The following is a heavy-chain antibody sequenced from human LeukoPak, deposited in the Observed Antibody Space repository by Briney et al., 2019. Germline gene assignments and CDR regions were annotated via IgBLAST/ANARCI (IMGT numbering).Heavy chain of an antibody. CDR3: ARGRVGPGNYFDY. CDR2: INHSGST. Sequence: KPSETLSLTCAVYGGSFRGYYWSWIRKPPGERLEWIGEINHSGSTNYNPSLKSRVTISVDTSKNQFSLKLSSVTAADTAVYYCARGRVGPGNYFDYWGQGTLGTVAS. D-gene: IGHD3-16*01. V-gene: IGHV4-34*01. J-gene: IGHJ4*02. CDR1: GGSFRGYY.